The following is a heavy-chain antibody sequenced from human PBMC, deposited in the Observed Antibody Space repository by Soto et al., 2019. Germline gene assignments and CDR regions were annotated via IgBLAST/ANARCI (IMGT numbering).Heavy chain of an antibody. CDR2: FIPMFNRP. CDR3: ARGHFHHVSNYYYALDV. CDR1: GGTFSSYA. Sequence: QVPLVQSGAEVKKPGSSVKVSCKASGGTFSSYAISWVRQAPGQGLEWMGGFIPMFNRPHSARKFQGRVTITADESTSTAYMDLSSLRSEDTAVYYCARGHFHHVSNYYYALDVWGQGTTVTVSS. J-gene: IGHJ6*02. V-gene: IGHV1-69*01.